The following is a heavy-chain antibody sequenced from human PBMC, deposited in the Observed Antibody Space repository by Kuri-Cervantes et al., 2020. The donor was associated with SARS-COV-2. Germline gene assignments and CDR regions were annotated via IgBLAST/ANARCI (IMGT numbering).Heavy chain of an antibody. CDR2: IIPIFGTA. Sequence: SVKVSCKASGGTFSSYAISWVRQAPGQGLEWMGGIIPIFGTANYAQKFQGRVTITADKSTSTAYMELSSLRSEDTAVYYCAREYCTNGVCYRIGGNWFDPWGQGTLVTAPQ. V-gene: IGHV1-69*06. J-gene: IGHJ5*02. CDR1: GGTFSSYA. CDR3: AREYCTNGVCYRIGGNWFDP. D-gene: IGHD2-8*01.